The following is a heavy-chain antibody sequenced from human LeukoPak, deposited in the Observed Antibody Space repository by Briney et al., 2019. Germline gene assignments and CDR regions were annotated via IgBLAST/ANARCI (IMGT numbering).Heavy chain of an antibody. CDR1: GGSISSSSYY. CDR2: IYYSGST. CDR3: AIDSVVVPAAGIDY. V-gene: IGHV4-39*07. D-gene: IGHD2-2*01. J-gene: IGHJ4*02. Sequence: PSETLPLTCTVSGGSISSSSYYWGWIRQPPGKGLEWIGSIYYSGSTYYNPSLKSRVTISVDTSKNQFSLKLSSVTAADTAVYYCAIDSVVVPAAGIDYWGQGTLVTVSS.